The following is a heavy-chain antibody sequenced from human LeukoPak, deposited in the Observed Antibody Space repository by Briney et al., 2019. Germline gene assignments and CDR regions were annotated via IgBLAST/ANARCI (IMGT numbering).Heavy chain of an antibody. D-gene: IGHD3-3*01. CDR2: ISYDGTAE. Sequence: GGSLRLSCVASGFTFNNYAMHWVRQAPGQGLEWVAGISYDGTAEYYGDSMKGRLNISRDKSKNTLFLEVNSLRTEDTAVFYCARDWGGVVLMGGFDVWGQGTQVIVSS. CDR3: ARDWGGVVLMGGFDV. V-gene: IGHV3-30*03. J-gene: IGHJ4*02. CDR1: GFTFNNYA.